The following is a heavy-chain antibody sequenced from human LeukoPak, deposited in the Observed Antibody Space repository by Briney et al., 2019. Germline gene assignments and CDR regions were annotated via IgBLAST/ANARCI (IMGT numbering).Heavy chain of an antibody. CDR1: GFSISSGGYY. Sequence: SQTLSLTCTVSGFSISSGGYYWSWLRQRPGMGLEWLGYSDYSNSTYYNPVLNRRTTITVDTSKNQFSLKLSSVTAADTAVYYCARGNGFWSGYYPDNWFDPWGQGTLVTVSS. D-gene: IGHD3-3*01. CDR2: SDYSNST. V-gene: IGHV4-31*03. CDR3: ARGNGFWSGYYPDNWFDP. J-gene: IGHJ5*02.